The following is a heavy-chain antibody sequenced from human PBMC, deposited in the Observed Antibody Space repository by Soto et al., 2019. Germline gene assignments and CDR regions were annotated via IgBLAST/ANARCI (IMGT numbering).Heavy chain of an antibody. CDR2: ISSSSSYI. CDR3: ARGRSSSWGDNWFDP. CDR1: GFTFSSYS. Sequence: EVQLVESGGGLVKPGGSLRLSCAASGFTFSSYSMNWVRQAPGKGLEWVSSISSSSSYIYYADSVKDRFTISRDNAKNSLYLQMNSLRAEDTAVYYCARGRSSSWGDNWFDPWGQGTLVTVSS. V-gene: IGHV3-21*01. D-gene: IGHD6-13*01. J-gene: IGHJ5*02.